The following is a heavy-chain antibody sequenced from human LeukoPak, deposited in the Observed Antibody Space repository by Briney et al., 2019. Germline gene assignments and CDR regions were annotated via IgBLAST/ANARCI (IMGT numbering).Heavy chain of an antibody. Sequence: RSSETLSLTCTVSGGSVSRGGYYWNWIRQHPGKGLEWIGFTSYSEGTYYNPSLMSRITISVDISQNQFSLKMRDVTAADTAVYFCATADWESFYFDSWGQGALVAVSS. D-gene: IGHD1-26*01. CDR2: TSYSEGT. V-gene: IGHV4-31*03. CDR1: GGSVSRGGYY. J-gene: IGHJ4*02. CDR3: ATADWESFYFDS.